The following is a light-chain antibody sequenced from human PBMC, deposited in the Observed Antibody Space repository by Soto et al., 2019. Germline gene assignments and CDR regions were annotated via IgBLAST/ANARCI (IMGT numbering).Light chain of an antibody. Sequence: DIQMTQSPPTLSASVGDRVTITCRASQSISSWLAWYQQKPGKAPKPLIYKASSLESGVPSRFSGCRSGTEFTLTISSLQPDDFASYYCQQYHSSPYTFGQGTKLEIK. J-gene: IGKJ2*01. CDR3: QQYHSSPYT. CDR1: QSISSW. V-gene: IGKV1-5*03. CDR2: KAS.